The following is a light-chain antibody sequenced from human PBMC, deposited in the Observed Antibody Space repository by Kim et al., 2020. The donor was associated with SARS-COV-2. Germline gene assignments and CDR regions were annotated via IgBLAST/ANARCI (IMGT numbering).Light chain of an antibody. CDR2: TTD. V-gene: IGLV1-44*01. CDR1: STNLGKYP. CDR3: AAWDANLNGPV. J-gene: IGLJ2*01. Sequence: GQRVTLSCSGTSTNLGKYPVHWYQQLPGSAPKLLIYTTDQRPSGVPDRFSGSKSGTSASLVISGLQSDDEAEYYCAAWDANLNGPVFGGGTQLTVL.